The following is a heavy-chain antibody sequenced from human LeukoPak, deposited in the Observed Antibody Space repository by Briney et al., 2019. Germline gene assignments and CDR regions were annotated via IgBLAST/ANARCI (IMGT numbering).Heavy chain of an antibody. V-gene: IGHV4-59*01. CDR2: IYYSGST. J-gene: IGHJ4*02. CDR1: GGSISTYY. Sequence: PSETLSLTCTVSGGSISTYYWSWIRQPPGKGLEWIGYIYYSGSTNYSPSLKSRVTISVDTSKNQFSLKLSSVTAPETAVYYCARGIPHTRNFDYWGQGTLVTVSS. D-gene: IGHD2-2*02. CDR3: ARGIPHTRNFDY.